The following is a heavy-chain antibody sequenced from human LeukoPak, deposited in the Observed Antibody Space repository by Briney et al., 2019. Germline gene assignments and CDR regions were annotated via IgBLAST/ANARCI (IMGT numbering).Heavy chain of an antibody. CDR2: ISGSGTT. J-gene: IGHJ4*02. V-gene: IGHV3-23*01. D-gene: IGHD3-10*01. CDR3: AKDPMVRGSTYDY. CDR1: GFTFSKYA. Sequence: GGSLRLSCVASGFTFSKYAMTWVRQAPGEGLEWVSSISGSGTTYYAESVKGRFTVSRDNSKNTLYLQVNSLRAEDTAVYYCAKDPMVRGSTYDYWGQGTLVTVSS.